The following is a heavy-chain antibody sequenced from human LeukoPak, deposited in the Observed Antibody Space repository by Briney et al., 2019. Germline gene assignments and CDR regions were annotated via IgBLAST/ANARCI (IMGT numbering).Heavy chain of an antibody. D-gene: IGHD4-17*01. CDR3: AKDGIPTVTSVEDYYYYMDV. V-gene: IGHV3-43D*03. CDR2: ISWDGGST. J-gene: IGHJ6*03. Sequence: GGSLRLSCAASGFTFDDYAMHWVRQAPGKGLEWVSLISWDGGSTYYADSVKGRFTISRDNSKNSLYLQMNSLRAEDTALYYCAKDGIPTVTSVEDYYYYMDVWGKGTTVTVSS. CDR1: GFTFDDYA.